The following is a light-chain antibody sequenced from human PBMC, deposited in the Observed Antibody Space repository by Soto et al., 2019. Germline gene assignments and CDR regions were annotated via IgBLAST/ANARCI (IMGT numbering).Light chain of an antibody. CDR1: SSNIGAGFD. V-gene: IGLV1-40*01. CDR2: GDT. CDR3: QSYDSGLSVV. J-gene: IGLJ2*01. Sequence: QPVLTQPPSVSGAPGQRVTISCTGSSSNIGAGFDVHWYQHLPGTAPKLLIYGDTNRPSGVPDRISGSKSGTSAALAITGLQAEDEADYYCQSYDSGLSVVFGGGTKLTVL.